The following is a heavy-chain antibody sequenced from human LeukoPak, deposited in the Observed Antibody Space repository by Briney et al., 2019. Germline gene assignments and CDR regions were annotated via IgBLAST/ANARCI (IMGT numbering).Heavy chain of an antibody. Sequence: PGGSLRLSCAASEFMFSKYAMSWVRQAPGKGLEWVSAVSASADSTYYADSVKGRFIISRDNSKNTLFLQMNSLRAEDTAVYYCARRPAIFMDGVYYYSMDVWGQGTTVTVS. D-gene: IGHD2-2*01. J-gene: IGHJ6*02. CDR3: ARRPAIFMDGVYYYSMDV. V-gene: IGHV3-23*01. CDR2: VSASADST. CDR1: EFMFSKYA.